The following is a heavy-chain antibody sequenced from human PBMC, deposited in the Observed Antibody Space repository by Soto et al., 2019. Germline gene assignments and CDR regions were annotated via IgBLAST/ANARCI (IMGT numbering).Heavy chain of an antibody. V-gene: IGHV1-18*01. CDR2: ISAFNGET. Sequence: ASVKVSCKASGFTFSNYGFSWVRQAPGRGLEWMGWISAFNGETNYTQKSEGRVAMTTDAATTTAYMELRSLTVDDTAVYYCVRDQQWLLPVPLNFDYWGQGTVVTVSS. CDR1: GFTFSNYG. J-gene: IGHJ4*02. CDR3: VRDQQWLLPVPLNFDY. D-gene: IGHD6-19*01.